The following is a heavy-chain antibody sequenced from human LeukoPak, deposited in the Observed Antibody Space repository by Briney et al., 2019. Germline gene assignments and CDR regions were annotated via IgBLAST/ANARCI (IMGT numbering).Heavy chain of an antibody. D-gene: IGHD3-3*01. V-gene: IGHV4-38-2*01. CDR2: IYHSGST. Sequence: SETLSLTCAVSGYSISSGYYWGWIRQPPGKGLEWIGSIYHSGSTYYNPSLKSRVTISVDTSKNQFSLKLSSVTAADTAVYYCARQWDFNYDFRSGYYNWFDPWGQGTLVTVSS. CDR3: ARQWDFNYDFRSGYYNWFDP. J-gene: IGHJ5*02. CDR1: GYSISSGYY.